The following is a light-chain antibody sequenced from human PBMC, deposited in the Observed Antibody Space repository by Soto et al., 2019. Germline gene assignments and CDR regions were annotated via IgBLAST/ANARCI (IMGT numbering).Light chain of an antibody. J-gene: IGLJ3*02. Sequence: QSALTQPASVSGSPGQSITISCTGTSSDVGGYNYVSWYQQHPGKAPKLMIYEVSNRPSGVSNRFSGYKSGNTASLTISGLQAEDEADYYCSSYTSSSTRVFGGGTPLTVL. V-gene: IGLV2-14*01. CDR1: SSDVGGYNY. CDR3: SSYTSSSTRV. CDR2: EVS.